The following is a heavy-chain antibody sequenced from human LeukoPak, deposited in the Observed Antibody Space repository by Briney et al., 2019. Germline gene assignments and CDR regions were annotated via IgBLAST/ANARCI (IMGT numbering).Heavy chain of an antibody. J-gene: IGHJ6*03. CDR3: ARDNVFHFYYYYMDV. V-gene: IGHV3-74*01. D-gene: IGHD2/OR15-2a*01. CDR1: GFTFSSYW. CDR2: INSDGSST. Sequence: GGSLRLSCAASGFTFSSYWMHWVRQAPGKGLVWVSRINSDGSSTSYADSVKGRFTISRDNAKNTLYLQMNSLRAEDTAVYYCARDNVFHFYYYYMDVWGKGTTVNVSS.